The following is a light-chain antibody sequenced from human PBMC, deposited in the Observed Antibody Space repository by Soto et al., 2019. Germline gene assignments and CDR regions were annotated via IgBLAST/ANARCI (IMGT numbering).Light chain of an antibody. CDR2: DVS. J-gene: IGLJ1*01. Sequence: QSALTQPASVSGSPGQSITISCTGTSSDVGGYSYVSWYQQLPGKAPKLMIYDVSGRPSGVSNRFSGSKSGNTASLTISGLQAEDEADYYCSSYTSSSLYVFGTGTKVTVL. CDR3: SSYTSSSLYV. CDR1: SSDVGGYSY. V-gene: IGLV2-14*01.